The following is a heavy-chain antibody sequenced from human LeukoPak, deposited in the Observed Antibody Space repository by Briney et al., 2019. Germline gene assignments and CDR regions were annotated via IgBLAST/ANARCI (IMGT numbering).Heavy chain of an antibody. J-gene: IGHJ4*02. V-gene: IGHV3-30*02. CDR1: GFTFSSYG. CDR2: MRSDGSNK. CDR3: AKGDDYDSSGPWPFY. D-gene: IGHD3-22*01. Sequence: PGGSMRLSCAASGFTFSSYGMHWVRQAPGKGMEWVAFMRSDGSNKYYADSVKGRFTISRDHSKNTLYLQMNSRRAEDTAVYYCAKGDDYDSSGPWPFYWGQGTLVTVSS.